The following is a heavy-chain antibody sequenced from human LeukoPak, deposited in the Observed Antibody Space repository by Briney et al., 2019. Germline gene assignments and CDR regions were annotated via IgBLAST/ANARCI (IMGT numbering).Heavy chain of an antibody. CDR1: GYSFTDYY. D-gene: IGHD1-1*01. CDR3: TRDPRNWIDY. Sequence: ASVKVSCKASGYSFTDYYLHWVRQAPGQGLEWMGWLNPNSGATNYAQKFQGRVTITRDTSISATYMEVTRLTSDDTAVYYCTRDPRNWIDYWGQGTLVTVSS. J-gene: IGHJ4*02. V-gene: IGHV1-2*02. CDR2: LNPNSGAT.